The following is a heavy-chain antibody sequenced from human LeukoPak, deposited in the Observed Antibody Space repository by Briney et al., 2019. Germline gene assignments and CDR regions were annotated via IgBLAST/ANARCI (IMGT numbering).Heavy chain of an antibody. J-gene: IGHJ4*02. D-gene: IGHD3-22*01. CDR3: AKVRLYYDSSGYYARVYFDY. V-gene: IGHV3-23*01. Sequence: GGSLTLACAASGFTLSSNCMSWVRPAQGKGLEWVSSTRGSGGSTYYAGSGTGRLTTSRDNSKNTPYLRTDSQMATGTAVNFRAKVRLYYDSSGYYARVYFDYWGQGTPVTVS. CDR2: TRGSGGST. CDR1: GFTLSSNC.